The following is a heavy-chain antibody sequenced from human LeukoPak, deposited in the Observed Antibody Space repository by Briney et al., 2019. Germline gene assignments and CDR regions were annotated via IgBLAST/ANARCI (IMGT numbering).Heavy chain of an antibody. Sequence: ASVKVSCKASGYTFTSYGISWVRQAPGQGLEWMGWNSAYNGNTNYAQKLQGRVTMTTDTSTSTAYMELRSLRSDDTAVYYCARDFDYYDSSGSPYFDYWGQGTLVTVSS. CDR2: NSAYNGNT. CDR1: GYTFTSYG. J-gene: IGHJ4*02. D-gene: IGHD3-22*01. CDR3: ARDFDYYDSSGSPYFDY. V-gene: IGHV1-18*01.